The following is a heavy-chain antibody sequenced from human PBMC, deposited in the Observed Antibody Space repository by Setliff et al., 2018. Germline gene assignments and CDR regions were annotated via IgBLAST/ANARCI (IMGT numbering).Heavy chain of an antibody. D-gene: IGHD3-9*01. V-gene: IGHV4-61*02. CDR1: GGSITRCSFD. Sequence: SDTLSPTCTVSGGSITRCSFDWSWIRQPAGKKLEWIGRIHASGSPEYNPSFKSRVTISRDTSTNQFSLKLGSVTAADTAVYYGARERYFDWFFEDWGHGTLVTV. J-gene: IGHJ4*01. CDR3: ARERYFDWFFED. CDR2: IHASGSP.